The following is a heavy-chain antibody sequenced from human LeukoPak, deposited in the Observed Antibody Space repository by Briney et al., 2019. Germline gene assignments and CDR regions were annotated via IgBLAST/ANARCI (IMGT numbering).Heavy chain of an antibody. J-gene: IGHJ4*02. CDR2: MKEDGSEE. D-gene: IGHD6-19*01. Sequence: GGSLRLSCATSGFTFSNFWMTWVRQAPGEGLEWVANMKEDGSEEYYVDSVKGRFTIFRDNAKSSLYLQMNSLRVEDTAVYYRARQVAGVNDYWGQGTLVTVSS. CDR3: ARQVAGVNDY. V-gene: IGHV3-7*01. CDR1: GFTFSNFW.